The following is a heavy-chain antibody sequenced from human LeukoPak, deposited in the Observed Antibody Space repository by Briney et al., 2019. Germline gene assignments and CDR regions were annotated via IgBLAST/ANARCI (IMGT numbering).Heavy chain of an antibody. CDR1: GFTFSSYA. CDR2: IYSDNT. Sequence: GGSLRLSCAASGFTFSSYAMSWVREAPGKGLEWVSFIYSDNTHYSDSVKGRFTISRDNSKNTLYLQMNSLRAEDTAVYYCARRAGAYSHPYDYWGQGTLVTVSS. V-gene: IGHV3-53*01. D-gene: IGHD4/OR15-4a*01. CDR3: ARRAGAYSHPYDY. J-gene: IGHJ4*02.